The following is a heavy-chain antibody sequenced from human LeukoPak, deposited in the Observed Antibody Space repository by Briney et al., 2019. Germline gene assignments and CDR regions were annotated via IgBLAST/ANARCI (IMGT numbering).Heavy chain of an antibody. J-gene: IGHJ4*02. D-gene: IGHD6-19*01. V-gene: IGHV3-23*01. CDR3: TTPGDSGWYNH. CDR2: ISRNGAHP. Sequence: GGSLRLSCAATGFTFSSYAMSWVRQAPGKGLEWVSVISRNGAHPYYIDSVRDRFTVSRDNSKNIMYLQMNSLRAEDAALYYCTTPGDSGWYNHWGQGTLVTVSS. CDR1: GFTFSSYA.